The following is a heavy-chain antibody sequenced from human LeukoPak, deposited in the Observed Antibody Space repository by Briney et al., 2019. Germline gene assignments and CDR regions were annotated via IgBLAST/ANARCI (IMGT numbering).Heavy chain of an antibody. D-gene: IGHD2-8*01. J-gene: IGHJ4*02. CDR3: ARAIPGYCTNGVCRYYFDY. Sequence: TAGGSLRLSCAASGFTFSSYSMNWVRQAPGKGLEWVSSISSSSSYIYYADSVKGRFTISRDNAKNSLYLQMNSLRAEDTAVYYCARAIPGYCTNGVCRYYFDYWGQGTLVTVSS. CDR2: ISSSSSYI. CDR1: GFTFSSYS. V-gene: IGHV3-21*01.